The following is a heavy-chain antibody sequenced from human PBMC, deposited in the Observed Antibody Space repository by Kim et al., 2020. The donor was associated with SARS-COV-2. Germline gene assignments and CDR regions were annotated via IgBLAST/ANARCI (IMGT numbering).Heavy chain of an antibody. Sequence: GGSLRLSCAASGFTFSNAWMSWVRQAPGKGLEWVGRIKSKTDGGTTDYAAPVKGRFTISRDDSKNTLYLQMNSLKTEDTAVYYCTTDPLPLLWFGELLGHFGGTWGQGTLVTVSS. J-gene: IGHJ5*02. CDR2: IKSKTDGGTT. CDR3: TTDPLPLLWFGELLGHFGGT. V-gene: IGHV3-15*01. CDR1: GFTFSNAW. D-gene: IGHD3-10*01.